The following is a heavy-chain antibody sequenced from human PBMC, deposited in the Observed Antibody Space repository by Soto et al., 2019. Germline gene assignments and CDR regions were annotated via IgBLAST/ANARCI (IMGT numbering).Heavy chain of an antibody. J-gene: IGHJ5*02. CDR1: GGSISSGGYY. Sequence: SETLSLTCTVSGGSISSGGYYWTWIRQHSGKGLEWIGYVFHTGSTYYNPSLRSRVTMSVDTSESQFSLQLSSVTAADTAVYYCARGSGSGSAPSFDPWGQGTQVTVSS. V-gene: IGHV4-31*03. CDR3: ARGSGSGSAPSFDP. D-gene: IGHD3-10*01. CDR2: VFHTGST.